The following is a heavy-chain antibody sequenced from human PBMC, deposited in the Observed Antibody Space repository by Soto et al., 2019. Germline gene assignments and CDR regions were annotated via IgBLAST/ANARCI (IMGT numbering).Heavy chain of an antibody. CDR2: ISSSGSFT. D-gene: IGHD2-15*01. CDR1: GFAFSEYY. Sequence: SLRLSCAASGFAFSEYYMSWIRQAPGKGLEWVSYISSSGSFTNDADSVKGRFAISRDNAKNSLYLQMNSLRAEDTAVYYCARVSKYCSGASCYLDSLCPGALVNVSS. CDR3: ARVSKYCSGASCYLDS. J-gene: IGHJ4*02. V-gene: IGHV3-11*06.